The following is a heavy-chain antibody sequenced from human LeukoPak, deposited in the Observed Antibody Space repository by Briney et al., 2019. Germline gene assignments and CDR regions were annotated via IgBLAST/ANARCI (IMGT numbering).Heavy chain of an antibody. Sequence: SETLSLTCAVYGGSFSGYYWSWIRQPPGKGLEWIGEINHSGSTNYNPSLKGRVTISVDTSKNQFSLKLSSVTAADTAVYYCASILNGYSSGLNWFDPWGQGTLVTVSS. CDR3: ASILNGYSSGLNWFDP. V-gene: IGHV4-34*01. D-gene: IGHD6-19*01. CDR2: INHSGST. CDR1: GGSFSGYY. J-gene: IGHJ5*02.